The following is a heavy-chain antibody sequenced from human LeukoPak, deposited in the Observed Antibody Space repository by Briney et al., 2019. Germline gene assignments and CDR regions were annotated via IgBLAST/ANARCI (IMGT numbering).Heavy chain of an antibody. V-gene: IGHV1-2*02. CDR1: GYTFTDYY. D-gene: IGHD3-22*01. Sequence: ASVTVSCKASGYTFTDYYMHWVRQAPGQGLEWMGWINPNNDGTNYAQKFQGRVTMTRDTSISTAYMELSRLTSDDTAVYYCARGPGRNYYDSSGYYEYWGQGTLVTVSS. J-gene: IGHJ4*02. CDR3: ARGPGRNYYDSSGYYEY. CDR2: INPNNDGT.